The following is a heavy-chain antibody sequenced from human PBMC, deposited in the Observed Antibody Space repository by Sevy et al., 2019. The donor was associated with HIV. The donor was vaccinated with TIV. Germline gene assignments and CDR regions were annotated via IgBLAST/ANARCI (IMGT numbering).Heavy chain of an antibody. J-gene: IGHJ4*02. CDR2: VSGGGDTT. CDR1: GFTFSNYA. Sequence: GGSLRLSCAASGFTFSNYAMTWVRQAPGKGLEWVSAVSGGGDTTYYADSVKGRFTISRDNSKNTLYLQMNSLRAEDTAVYYCAKGGSTSGYYLNYFAYWGQGTLVTVSS. CDR3: AKGGSTSGYYLNYFAY. V-gene: IGHV3-23*01. D-gene: IGHD3-22*01.